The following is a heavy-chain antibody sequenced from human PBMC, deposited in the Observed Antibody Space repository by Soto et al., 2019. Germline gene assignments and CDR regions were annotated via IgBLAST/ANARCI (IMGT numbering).Heavy chain of an antibody. CDR3: ARSGRSLLDY. J-gene: IGHJ4*02. CDR1: GASISGSDHY. CDR2: LSYTGNSFNP. D-gene: IGHD1-26*01. V-gene: IGHV4-30-4*01. Sequence: QVQLQESGPGLVKASQTLSLTCTVSGASISGSDHYWSWVRQPPGKGLEWIGHLSYTGNSFNPYYNPSLQSRLTMSLDTSENQFSLKMTSVTAADTAVYFCARSGRSLLDYWGQGALVSVSS.